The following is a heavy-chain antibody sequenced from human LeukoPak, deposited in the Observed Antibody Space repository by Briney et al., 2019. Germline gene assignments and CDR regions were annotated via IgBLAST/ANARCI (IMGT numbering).Heavy chain of an antibody. CDR2: MNPNSGNT. CDR3: ARGLYCSGGSCYSDY. J-gene: IGHJ4*02. Sequence: GASGKVSCKASGYTFTSYDINWVRQATGQGLEGMGWMNPNSGNTGYAQKFQGRVTITRNTSISPAYMELSSLRSEDTAVYYCARGLYCSGGSCYSDYWGQGTLVTVSS. D-gene: IGHD2-15*01. V-gene: IGHV1-8*01. CDR1: GYTFTSYD.